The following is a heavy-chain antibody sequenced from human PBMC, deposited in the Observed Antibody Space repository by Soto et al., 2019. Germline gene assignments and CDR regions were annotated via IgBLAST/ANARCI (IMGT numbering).Heavy chain of an antibody. J-gene: IGHJ6*02. CDR1: GFDASVNY. CDR2: INNAYST. Sequence: EVQLEESGGTLVQPGGSLRLSCAASGFDASVNYMTWVRQAPGKGLEWVSAINNAYSTFYADSVKGRFTISRDNSKNTVYLQMNSLRVEDTAMYYCVRETYYYGMDVWGQGTAVTVSS. CDR3: VRETYYYGMDV. V-gene: IGHV3-66*01.